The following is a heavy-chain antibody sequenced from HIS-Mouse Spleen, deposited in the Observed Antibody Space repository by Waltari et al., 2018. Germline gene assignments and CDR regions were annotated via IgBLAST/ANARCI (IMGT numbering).Heavy chain of an antibody. Sequence: EVQLVESGGGLVQPGGYLRLSCAASGFTFSSYSMNWVRQAPGKGLEWVSYISSSSSTIYYADSVKGRFTISRDNAKNSLYLQMNSLRAEDTAVYYCARGPYIVGATTGIDYWGQGTLVTVSS. CDR2: ISSSSSTI. CDR1: GFTFSSYS. D-gene: IGHD1-26*01. CDR3: ARGPYIVGATTGIDY. J-gene: IGHJ4*02. V-gene: IGHV3-48*01.